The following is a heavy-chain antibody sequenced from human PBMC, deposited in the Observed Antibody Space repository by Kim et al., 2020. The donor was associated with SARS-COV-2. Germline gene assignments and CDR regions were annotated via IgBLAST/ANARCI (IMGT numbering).Heavy chain of an antibody. V-gene: IGHV3-23*01. D-gene: IGHD6-13*01. Sequence: DPETGRFTIAREHAKKTLYLQMNSLRAEDTAVYYCAKEDKGIAAAGTPSWGQGTLVTVSS. J-gene: IGHJ5*02. CDR3: AKEDKGIAAAGTPS.